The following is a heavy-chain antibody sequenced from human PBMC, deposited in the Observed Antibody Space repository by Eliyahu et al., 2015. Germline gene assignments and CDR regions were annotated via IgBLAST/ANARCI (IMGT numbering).Heavy chain of an antibody. CDR2: ISGSGATT. V-gene: IGHV3-23*01. CDR1: XXTFSSFA. CDR3: AKAPKAAAGGNLGDY. Sequence: EVQLLESGGGLAQPGGSLRLSCXAAXXTFSSFAMSWVRQAPGKGLEWVSVISGSGATTHYADSVKGRFTISRDNSKNTLFLQMNSLRAEDTAVYYCAKAPKAAAGGNLGDYWGQGTLVTVSS. J-gene: IGHJ4*02. D-gene: IGHD6-13*01.